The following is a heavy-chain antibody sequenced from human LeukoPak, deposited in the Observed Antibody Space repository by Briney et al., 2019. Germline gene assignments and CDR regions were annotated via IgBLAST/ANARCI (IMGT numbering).Heavy chain of an antibody. CDR1: GFTVSSNS. V-gene: IGHV3-53*01. CDR2: IYSGGNT. CDR3: AREVFDSSGYPYYFDF. J-gene: IGHJ4*02. D-gene: IGHD3-22*01. Sequence: GGSLRLSCTVSGFTVSSNSMSWVRQAPGKGLEWVSFIYSGGNTHYSDSVKGRFTISRDNSKNTLYLQMNSLRAEDTAMYYCAREVFDSSGYPYYFDFWGQGTLVTVSS.